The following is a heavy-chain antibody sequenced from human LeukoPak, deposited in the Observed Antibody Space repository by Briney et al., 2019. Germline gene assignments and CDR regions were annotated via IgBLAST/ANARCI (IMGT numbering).Heavy chain of an antibody. D-gene: IGHD6-19*01. CDR1: GGSISSGSYY. Sequence: PSQTLSLTCTVSGGSISSGSYYWSWIRQPAGKGLEWIGRIYTSGSTNYNPSLKSRVTMSVDTSKNQFSLKLSSVTAADTAVYYCARDRSSSGWSGPSDYWGQGTLVTVSS. V-gene: IGHV4-61*02. CDR2: IYTSGST. CDR3: ARDRSSSGWSGPSDY. J-gene: IGHJ4*02.